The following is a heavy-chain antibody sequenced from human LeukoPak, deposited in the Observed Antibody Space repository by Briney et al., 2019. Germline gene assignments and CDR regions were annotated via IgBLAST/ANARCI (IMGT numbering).Heavy chain of an antibody. CDR2: ISWNSGSI. Sequence: GRSLRLSCAASGFTFDDYAMHWVRQAPGKGLEWVSGISWNSGSIGYADSVKGRFTISRDNAKNSLYLQMSSLRAEDTALYYCAKVGLGGGYNLRSYFDSWGQGTLVTVSS. CDR1: GFTFDDYA. V-gene: IGHV3-9*01. D-gene: IGHD5-24*01. J-gene: IGHJ4*02. CDR3: AKVGLGGGYNLRSYFDS.